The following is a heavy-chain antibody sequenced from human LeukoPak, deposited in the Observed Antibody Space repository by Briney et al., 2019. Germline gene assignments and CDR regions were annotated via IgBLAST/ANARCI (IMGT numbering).Heavy chain of an antibody. Sequence: ASVKVSCKVSGYTFTGYYMHWVRQVPGQGLEWMGWINPNSGGTNYAQKFQGRVTMTRDTSISTAYMELSRLRSDDTAVYYCARDQTYCSGGSCYSSIDDYWGQGTLVTVSS. V-gene: IGHV1-2*02. CDR3: ARDQTYCSGGSCYSSIDDY. J-gene: IGHJ4*02. D-gene: IGHD2-15*01. CDR2: INPNSGGT. CDR1: GYTFTGYY.